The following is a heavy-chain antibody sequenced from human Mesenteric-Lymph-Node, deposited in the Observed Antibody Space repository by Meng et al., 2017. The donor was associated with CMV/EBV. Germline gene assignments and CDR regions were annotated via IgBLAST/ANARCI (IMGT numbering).Heavy chain of an antibody. Sequence: GGSLRLSCAASGFTFSSYSMNWVRQAPGKGLEWVSSSSSRSSNTYYADSMKGRFTISRDNAKNSLYLQMNSLRAEDTAVYYCARDRSSGWFDAFDIWGQGTMVTVSS. V-gene: IGHV3-21*01. D-gene: IGHD6-19*01. CDR3: ARDRSSGWFDAFDI. CDR2: SSSRSSNT. J-gene: IGHJ3*02. CDR1: GFTFSSYS.